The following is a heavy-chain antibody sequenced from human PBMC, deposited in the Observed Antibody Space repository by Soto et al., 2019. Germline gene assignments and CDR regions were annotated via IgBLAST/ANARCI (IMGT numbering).Heavy chain of an antibody. J-gene: IGHJ5*02. D-gene: IGHD6-13*01. Sequence: PSVTLSLTCPVFCCSSSSYDWSWILQPPGKGLEWIGYIYYSGSTNYNPSLKSRVTISVDTSKNQFSLKLSSVTAADTAVYYCARDSSSSWYGGWFDPWGQGTLVT. CDR3: ARDSSSSWYGGWFDP. CDR2: IYYSGST. V-gene: IGHV4-59*01. CDR1: CCSSSSYD.